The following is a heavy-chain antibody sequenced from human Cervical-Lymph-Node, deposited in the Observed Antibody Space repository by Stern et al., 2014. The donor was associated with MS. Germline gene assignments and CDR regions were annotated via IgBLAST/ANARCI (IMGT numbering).Heavy chain of an antibody. V-gene: IGHV1-69*06. CDR1: GGPFSNFA. J-gene: IGHJ4*02. CDR2: IIPVFVTS. D-gene: IGHD3-3*01. Sequence: VQLVESGAEVKKPGSSVKVSCKASGGPFSNFAITWVRQAPGQGLEWMGGIIPVFVTSNYAQKFQDRVTITADRFTSTAYMELSSLRSEDTAVYYCASKMIRSTLFGVVPKMDYFDFWGQGTLVTVSS. CDR3: ASKMIRSTLFGVVPKMDYFDF.